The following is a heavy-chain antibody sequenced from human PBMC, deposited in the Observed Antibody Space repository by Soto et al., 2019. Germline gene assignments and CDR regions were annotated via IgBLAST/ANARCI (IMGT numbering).Heavy chain of an antibody. CDR1: GGTFSPYT. V-gene: IGHV1-69*08. Sequence: QVQLVQSGAEVKKPGSSVKVSCKASGGTFSPYTINWVRQAPGQGLEWMGRIIPFHGVTNYAQKFQARVTITADKSTSTAYMELSGLRSEDTAMYYCTRDWESTVSTWSFGGFWGRGTLVTVAS. D-gene: IGHD3-10*01. CDR3: TRDWESTVSTWSFGGF. CDR2: IIPFHGVT. J-gene: IGHJ4*02.